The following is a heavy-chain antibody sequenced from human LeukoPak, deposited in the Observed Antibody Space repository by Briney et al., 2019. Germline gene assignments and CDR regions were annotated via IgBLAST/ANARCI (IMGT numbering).Heavy chain of an antibody. CDR3: ARSNPWTGYYYFDY. CDR1: GGSISSYY. D-gene: IGHD3/OR15-3a*01. CDR2: IYYSGST. J-gene: IGHJ4*02. Sequence: SSETLSLTCTVSGGSISSYYWSWIRQPPGKGLEWIGYIYYSGSTNYNPSLKSRVTISVDTSKNQFSLKLSSATAADTAVYYCARSNPWTGYYYFDYWGQGTLVTVSS. V-gene: IGHV4-59*01.